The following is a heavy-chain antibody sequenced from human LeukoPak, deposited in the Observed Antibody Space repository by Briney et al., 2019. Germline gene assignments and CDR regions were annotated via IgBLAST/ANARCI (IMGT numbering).Heavy chain of an antibody. Sequence: GGSLRLSCAASGFTFSSYAMSWVRQAPGKGLEWVSAISGSGGSTYYADSVKGRFTISRDNSKNTLYLQMISLRAEDTAVYYCAKRGGIQLWTHYFDYWGQGTLVTVSS. D-gene: IGHD5-18*01. CDR1: GFTFSSYA. CDR3: AKRGGIQLWTHYFDY. V-gene: IGHV3-23*01. CDR2: ISGSGGST. J-gene: IGHJ4*02.